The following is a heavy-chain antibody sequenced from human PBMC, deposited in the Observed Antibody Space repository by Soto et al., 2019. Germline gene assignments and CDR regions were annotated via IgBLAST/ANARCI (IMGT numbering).Heavy chain of an antibody. CDR1: GFMFSSAW. J-gene: IGHJ4*02. D-gene: IGHD1-1*01. CDR2: IKSKKDGGAR. Sequence: EVQVVESGGDLVEPGGSLRLSCETSGFMFSSAWMSWVRQAPGKGLEWVARIKSKKDGGARDYAAPVNGRFSISRDDSKSTVYLQMNSLRAEDTALYYCVEGWNDFWGQGTLVTVPS. V-gene: IGHV3-15*01. CDR3: VEGWNDF.